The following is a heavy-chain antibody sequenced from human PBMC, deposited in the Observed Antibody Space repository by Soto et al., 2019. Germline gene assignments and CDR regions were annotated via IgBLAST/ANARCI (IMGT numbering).Heavy chain of an antibody. CDR2: VFYTGFT. J-gene: IGHJ4*02. CDR3: ASSQKGYNWNYFDH. CDR1: GYSISSGYY. Sequence: SETLSLTCAVSGYSISSGYYWGWLRQSPGRGPEWIGSVFYTGFTSYNPSLESRVSVSVDTSKNQFSLKVSAVTAADTAVYYCASSQKGYNWNYFDHWGQGALVTVSS. V-gene: IGHV4-38-2*01. D-gene: IGHD1-20*01.